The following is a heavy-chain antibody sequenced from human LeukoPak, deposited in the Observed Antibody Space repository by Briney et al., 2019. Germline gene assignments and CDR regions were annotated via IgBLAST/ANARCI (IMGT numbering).Heavy chain of an antibody. D-gene: IGHD2-15*01. CDR1: GFTFSNYV. Sequence: GGSLRLSCVGSGFTFSNYVMTWVRQAQGKGLERVSIISADGGTTYYAESVKGRFTISRDNSKNTLFLQVNSLRAEDTAIYYCATVVLIAAVPRGYFNYWGQGTLVTVSA. CDR2: ISADGGTT. V-gene: IGHV3-23*01. CDR3: ATVVLIAAVPRGYFNY. J-gene: IGHJ4*02.